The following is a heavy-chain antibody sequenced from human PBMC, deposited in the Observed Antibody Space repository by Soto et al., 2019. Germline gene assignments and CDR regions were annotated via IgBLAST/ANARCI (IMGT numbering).Heavy chain of an antibody. D-gene: IGHD1-1*01. CDR3: ARGNWNSILY. CDR2: ISSSSSYT. CDR1: GFTFSYYY. J-gene: IGHJ4*02. V-gene: IGHV3-11*06. Sequence: SLRLSCASSGFTFSYYYMSWIRQAPGKGLEWVSYISSSSSYTNYADSVKGRFTISRDNAKNSLYLQMNSLRAEDTAVYYCARGNWNSILYWGQGTLVTVSS.